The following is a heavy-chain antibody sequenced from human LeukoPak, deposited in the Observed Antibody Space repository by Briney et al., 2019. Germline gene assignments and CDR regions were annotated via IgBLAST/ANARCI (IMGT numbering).Heavy chain of an antibody. CDR3: ARDPEAYYDILTGYPDY. CDR2: INPSGGST. D-gene: IGHD3-9*01. J-gene: IGHJ4*02. Sequence: GASVKVSCKASGYTFPSYYMHWVRQAPGQGLEWMGIINPSGGSTSYAQKFQGRVTMTRDMSTRTVYMELSSLRSEDTAVYYCARDPEAYYDILTGYPDYWGQGTLVTVSS. CDR1: GYTFPSYY. V-gene: IGHV1-46*01.